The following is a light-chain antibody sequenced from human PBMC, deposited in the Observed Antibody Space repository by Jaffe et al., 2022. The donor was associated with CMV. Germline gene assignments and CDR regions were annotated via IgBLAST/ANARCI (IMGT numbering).Light chain of an antibody. J-gene: IGKJ5*01. CDR3: QQYGSSTGMT. CDR1: QSIGSPY. CDR2: GGS. Sequence: EIVLTQSPGTLSLSPGERATLSCRASQSIGSPYLAWYQQKPGQAPRLLIYGGSRKAGIPDRFSGSGSGTDFTLTISRVEPEDFAMYYCQQYGSSTGMTFGQGTRLEIK. V-gene: IGKV3-20*01.